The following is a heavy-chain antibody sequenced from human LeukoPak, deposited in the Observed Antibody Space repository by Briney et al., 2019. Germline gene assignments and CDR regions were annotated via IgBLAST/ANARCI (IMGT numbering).Heavy chain of an antibody. CDR3: ARRGYNHGLLFDF. Sequence: NPSETLSLTCTVSGGSINSSNYYWGWIRQSPGKGLEWIGSIYYSGRTYYSPSLKSRVTISVDTSKNQFSLKLISVTAADTAVYYCARRGYNHGLLFDFWGQGTLVTVSS. V-gene: IGHV4-39*01. J-gene: IGHJ4*02. CDR1: GGSINSSNYY. D-gene: IGHD5-18*01. CDR2: IYYSGRT.